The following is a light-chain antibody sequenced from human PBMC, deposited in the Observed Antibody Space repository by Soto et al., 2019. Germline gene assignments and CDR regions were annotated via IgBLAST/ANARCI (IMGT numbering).Light chain of an antibody. Sequence: DIPMTQSPSTLSASVGDRVTITCRASQSISSWLAWYQQKPGKAPKLLIYRASTLYSGVPSRFSGSGSGTEFTLSISSLQPDDFAPYYCQQYNSFSWTFGQGTNVEVK. CDR1: QSISSW. CDR3: QQYNSFSWT. CDR2: RAS. J-gene: IGKJ1*01. V-gene: IGKV1-5*03.